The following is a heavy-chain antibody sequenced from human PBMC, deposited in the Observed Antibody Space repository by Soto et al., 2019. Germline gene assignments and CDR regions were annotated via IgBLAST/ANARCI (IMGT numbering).Heavy chain of an antibody. V-gene: IGHV1-69*13. CDR3: ARDIRIPGIAATLGSYYGMDV. CDR1: GGTFSSYA. Sequence: SVKVSCKASGGTFSSYAISWVRQAPGQGLEWMGGIIPIFGTANYAQKFQGRVTITADESTSTAYMELSSLRSEDTAVYYCARDIRIPGIAATLGSYYGMDVWGQGTTVTVSS. CDR2: IIPIFGTA. J-gene: IGHJ6*02. D-gene: IGHD6-13*01.